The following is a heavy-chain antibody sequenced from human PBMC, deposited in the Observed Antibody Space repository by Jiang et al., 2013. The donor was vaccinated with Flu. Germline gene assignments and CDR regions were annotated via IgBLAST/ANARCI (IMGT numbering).Heavy chain of an antibody. CDR2: ISAYNGNT. CDR1: GYTFTSYG. V-gene: IGHV1-18*01. D-gene: IGHD4-17*01. J-gene: IGHJ2*01. CDR3: ATRLFYGDYAFGYFDL. Sequence: GAEVKKPGASVTVSCKASGYTFTSYGISWVRQAPGQGLEWMGWISAYNGNTNYAQKLQGRVTMTTDTSTSTAYMELRSLRSDDTAVYYCATRLFYGDYAFGYFDLWGRGTLVTVSS.